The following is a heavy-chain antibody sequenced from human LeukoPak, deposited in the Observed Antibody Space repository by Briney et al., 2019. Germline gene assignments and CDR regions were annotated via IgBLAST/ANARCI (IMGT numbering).Heavy chain of an antibody. V-gene: IGHV4-30-4*01. CDR2: IYYSGST. CDR1: GGSISSGDYY. J-gene: IGHJ4*02. Sequence: SQTLSLTCTVSGGSISSGDYYWSWIRQPPGKGLEWIGYIYYSGSTYYNPSLKSRVTISVDTSKNQFSLKLSSVTAADTAVYYCARGEVDSSGYYYALPFDYWGQGTLVTVSS. D-gene: IGHD3-22*01. CDR3: ARGEVDSSGYYYALPFDY.